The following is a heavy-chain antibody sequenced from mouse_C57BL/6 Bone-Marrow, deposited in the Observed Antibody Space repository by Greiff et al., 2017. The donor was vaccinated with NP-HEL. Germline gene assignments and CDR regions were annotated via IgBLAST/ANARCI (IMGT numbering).Heavy chain of an antibody. V-gene: IGHV1-19*01. CDR3: ARWLRRFDY. J-gene: IGHJ2*01. D-gene: IGHD2-2*01. CDR2: INPYNGGT. Sequence: EVQLQQSGPVLVKPGASVKMSCKASGYTFTDYYMNWVKQSHGKSLEWIGVINPYNGGTSYNQKFKGKATLTVDKSSSTAYMELNSLTSEDSAVYYCARWLRRFDYWGQGTTLTVSS. CDR1: GYTFTDYY.